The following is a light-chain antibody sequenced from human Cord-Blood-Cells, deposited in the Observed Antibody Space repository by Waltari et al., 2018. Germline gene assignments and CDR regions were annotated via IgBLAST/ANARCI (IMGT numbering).Light chain of an antibody. J-gene: IGKJ2*01. Sequence: DIQVTQSPSILPASVGERVTITCRASQSISSYLNWYQQKPGKAPKLLIYAASSLQSGVPSRFSGSGSGTDFTLTISSLQPEDFATYYCQQSYSTPYTFGQGTKLEIK. CDR3: QQSYSTPYT. CDR1: QSISSY. V-gene: IGKV1-39*01. CDR2: AAS.